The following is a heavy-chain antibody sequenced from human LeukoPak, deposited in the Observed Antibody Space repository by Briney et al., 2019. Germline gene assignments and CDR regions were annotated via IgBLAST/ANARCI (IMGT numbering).Heavy chain of an antibody. J-gene: IGHJ3*01. CDR2: MNPNSGVT. CDR1: GYTFSCYY. CDR3: ASGAGHEEDAFDV. D-gene: IGHD4-17*01. V-gene: IGHV1-2*06. Sequence: ASVKVSCKASGYTFSCYYIQWVRQAPGQGLEWLGRMNPNSGVTRYAQKFQDRVTMTRDTSINTAYMELSRLSSDDTAVYYCASGAGHEEDAFDVWGQGTMVTVSS.